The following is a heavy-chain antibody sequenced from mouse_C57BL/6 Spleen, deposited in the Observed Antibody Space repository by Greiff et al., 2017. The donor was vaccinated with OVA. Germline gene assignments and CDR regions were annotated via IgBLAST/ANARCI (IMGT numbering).Heavy chain of an antibody. V-gene: IGHV1-81*01. CDR2: IYPRSGNT. CDR3: AEGNDFYAMDY. CDR1: GYTFTSYG. J-gene: IGHJ4*01. Sequence: VQLQQSGAELARPGASVKLSCKASGYTFTSYGISWVKQRTGQGLEWIGEIYPRSGNTYYNEKFKGKATLTADKSSSTAYMELLSLTSEYAAVYFCAEGNDFYAMDYWGQGTSVTVSS.